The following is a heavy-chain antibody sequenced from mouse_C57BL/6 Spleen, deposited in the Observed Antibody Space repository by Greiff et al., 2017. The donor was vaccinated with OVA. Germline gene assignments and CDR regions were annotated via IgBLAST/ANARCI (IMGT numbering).Heavy chain of an antibody. Sequence: EVQLQQSGAELVKPGASVKLSCTASGFNINDYYMHWVKQRTEQGLEWIGRIDPEDGDTKYAPTFPGKATITADTSSNTAYLQLSSLTSEDTAVYYCARSTTVVPPDVWGKGTTLTVSS. CDR2: IDPEDGDT. D-gene: IGHD1-1*01. CDR1: GFNINDYY. CDR3: ARSTTVVPPDV. J-gene: IGHJ2*01. V-gene: IGHV14-2*01.